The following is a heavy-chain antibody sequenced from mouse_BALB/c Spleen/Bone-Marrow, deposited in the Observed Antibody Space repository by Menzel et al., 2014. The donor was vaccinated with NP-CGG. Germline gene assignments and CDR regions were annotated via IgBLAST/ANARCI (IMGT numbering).Heavy chain of an antibody. Sequence: VQLQQSGAELVRPGASVKLSCKASGYTFTNYWINWVKQRPGQGPEWIGNIYPSDSYTNYNQMFKDKATLTVDKSSRTAYMQLSIPTSEDSAVYYCTRGYYRYDVGYWYFDVWGAGTTVTVSS. CDR3: TRGYYRYDVGYWYFDV. V-gene: IGHV1-69*02. CDR1: GYTFTNYW. D-gene: IGHD2-14*01. CDR2: IYPSDSYT. J-gene: IGHJ1*01.